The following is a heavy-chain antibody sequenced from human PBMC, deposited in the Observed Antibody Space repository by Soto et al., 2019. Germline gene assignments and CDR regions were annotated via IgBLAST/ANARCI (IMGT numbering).Heavy chain of an antibody. D-gene: IGHD6-19*01. CDR1: GYTFTSYG. V-gene: IGHV1-18*04. J-gene: IGHJ5*02. CDR2: ISAYNGNT. Sequence: ASVKVSCKASGYTFTSYGISWVRQAPVRGLEWMGWISAYNGNTNYAQKLQGRVTMTTDTYTSTAYMELRSVRSDDTAVYYCARPSSSGRGWFGPWGQGTLVTVSS. CDR3: ARPSSSGRGWFGP.